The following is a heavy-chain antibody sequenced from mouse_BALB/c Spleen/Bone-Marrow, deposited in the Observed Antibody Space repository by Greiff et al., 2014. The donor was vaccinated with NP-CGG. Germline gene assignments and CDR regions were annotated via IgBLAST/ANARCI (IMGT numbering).Heavy chain of an antibody. V-gene: IGHV5-9-3*01. Sequence: EVMLVESGGGLVKPGGPLKLSCAASGFTFSSYAMSGVRQTPEKRLEWVATISSGGTYTYYPDSVTGRFTISGDNAKNTLSLQMSSLRSEDTAMYYCARQGDYGSKIGWFAYWGQGTRVTVSA. CDR3: ARQGDYGSKIGWFAY. D-gene: IGHD1-1*01. CDR2: ISSGGTYT. J-gene: IGHJ3*01. CDR1: GFTFSSYA.